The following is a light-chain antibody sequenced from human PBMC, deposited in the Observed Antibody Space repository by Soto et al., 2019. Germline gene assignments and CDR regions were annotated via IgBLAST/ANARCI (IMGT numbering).Light chain of an antibody. V-gene: IGKV3-20*01. CDR2: GAS. Sequence: EIVLTQSPGTLSLSPGERATLSCRASQSITSSYLAWYQQKPGQAPRLLIYGASSRATGIPDRFSGSGSGTHFTLTISRLEPEDCAVYYGRQYGRSPPTFGQGTKVEIK. CDR3: RQYGRSPPT. CDR1: QSITSSY. J-gene: IGKJ1*01.